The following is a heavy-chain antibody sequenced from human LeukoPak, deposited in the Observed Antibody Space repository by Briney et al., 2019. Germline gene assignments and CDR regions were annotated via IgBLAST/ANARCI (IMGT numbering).Heavy chain of an antibody. CDR2: INHSGST. CDR3: ARGYSLGGGVLSNYYYYYGMDV. Sequence: TSETLSLTCAVYGGSFSGYYWSWIRKPPGKGLEWIGEINHSGSTNYNPSLKSRVTISVDTSKNQFSLKLSSVTAADTAVYYCARGYSLGGGVLSNYYYYYGMDVWGKGTTVTVSS. V-gene: IGHV4-34*01. CDR1: GGSFSGYY. J-gene: IGHJ6*04. D-gene: IGHD3-16*01.